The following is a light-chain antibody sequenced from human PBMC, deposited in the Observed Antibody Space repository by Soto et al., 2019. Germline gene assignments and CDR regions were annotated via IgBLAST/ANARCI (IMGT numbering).Light chain of an antibody. CDR1: SSNIGSNY. J-gene: IGLJ2*01. CDR2: MNN. V-gene: IGLV1-47*01. CDR3: AAWDDSLSAVV. Sequence: QSVLTQPPSASGTPGQRVTISCSGSSSNIGSNYVYWYQQLPGTAPKLLIYMNNQRPSGVPDRSSGSKSGTSASLAISGLRSEDDADYYCAAWDDSLSAVVFGGGTQLTVL.